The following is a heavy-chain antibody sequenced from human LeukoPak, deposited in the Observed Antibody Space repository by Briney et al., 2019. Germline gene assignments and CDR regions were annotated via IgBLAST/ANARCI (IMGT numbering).Heavy chain of an antibody. CDR1: GFTFSSYG. D-gene: IGHD3-9*01. J-gene: IGHJ4*02. CDR3: AKEVGYYDILTGYLV. V-gene: IGHV3-30*18. CDR2: ISYDGSNK. Sequence: GGSLRLSCAASGFTFSSYGMHWVRQAPGKGLEWVAVISYDGSNKYYADSVKGRFTISRDNSKNALYLQMNSLRAEDTAVYYCAKEVGYYDILTGYLVWGQGTLVTVSS.